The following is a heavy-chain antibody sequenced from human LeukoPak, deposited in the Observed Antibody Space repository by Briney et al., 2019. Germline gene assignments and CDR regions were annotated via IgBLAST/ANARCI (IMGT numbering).Heavy chain of an antibody. V-gene: IGHV3-13*01. D-gene: IGHD1-1*01. CDR2: IGTAGDT. Sequence: GGSLRLSCAASGFTFSNYDMHWVRQATGKGLEWVSAIGTAGDTYYTGSVKGRFTISRENAKNSLYLQMNSLRAGDTAVYYCVRVAKERVGGVYYFDYWGQGTPVTVSS. CDR1: GFTFSNYD. CDR3: VRVAKERVGGVYYFDY. J-gene: IGHJ4*02.